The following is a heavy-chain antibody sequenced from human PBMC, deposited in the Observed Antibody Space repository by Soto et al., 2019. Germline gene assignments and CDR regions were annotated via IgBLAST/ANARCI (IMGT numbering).Heavy chain of an antibody. CDR1: GYSFSSFG. CDR2: ISFYHGKT. V-gene: IGHV1-18*01. D-gene: IGHD1-26*01. CDR3: ARDVRVGDNRDASEI. J-gene: IGHJ3*02. Sequence: GPEVKKPGASVKVSCKTSGYSFSSFGISWLRRAPGKGPEWKGWISFYHGKTNFAQKLQDRITRTPDTYTTTAYMALRRLKSDDTAMSYCARDVRVGDNRDASEIWGQWKMVTVSS.